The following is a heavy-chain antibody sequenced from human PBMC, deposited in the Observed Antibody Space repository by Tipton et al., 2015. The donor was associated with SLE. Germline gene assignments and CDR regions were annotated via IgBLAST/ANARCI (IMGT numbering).Heavy chain of an antibody. V-gene: IGHV4-59*01. CDR1: GGSITSYH. CDR3: ARGSRVEEELQY. D-gene: IGHD1-26*01. J-gene: IGHJ4*02. Sequence: TLSLTCSVSGGSITSYHWTWIRQSPGKGLEWIGNVYHTGSANYNPSLKSRLTISVDTSKNEFSLRLKTVTAADTAVYYCARGSRVEEELQYWGQGALVTVSS. CDR2: VYHTGSA.